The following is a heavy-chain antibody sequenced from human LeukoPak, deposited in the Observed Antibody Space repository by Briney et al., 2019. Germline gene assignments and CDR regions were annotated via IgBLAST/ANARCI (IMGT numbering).Heavy chain of an antibody. D-gene: IGHD2-2*01. V-gene: IGHV3-48*03. CDR2: ISSSGSTI. CDR1: GFTFSSYE. J-gene: IGHJ4*02. CDR3: AGDRIVVPAVPFDY. Sequence: GGSLRLSCAASGFTFSSYEMNWVRQAPGKGLEWVSYISSSGSTIYYADSVKGRFTISRDNAKNSLYLQMNSLRAEDTAVYYCAGDRIVVPAVPFDYWGQGTLVTVSS.